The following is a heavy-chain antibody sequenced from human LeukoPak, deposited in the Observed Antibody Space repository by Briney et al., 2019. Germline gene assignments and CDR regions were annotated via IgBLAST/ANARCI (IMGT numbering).Heavy chain of an antibody. CDR2: INPTGGST. Sequence: ASVKVSCKASGYTFTSYYMHWVRQAPGQGLEWMGLINPTGGSTGYAQKFQGRVTMTRDMSTSTDYMELSSLRSEDTAVYYCVRELLKYNWFDPWGQGTLVTVSS. CDR1: GYTFTSYY. V-gene: IGHV1-46*01. D-gene: IGHD2-15*01. CDR3: VRELLKYNWFDP. J-gene: IGHJ5*02.